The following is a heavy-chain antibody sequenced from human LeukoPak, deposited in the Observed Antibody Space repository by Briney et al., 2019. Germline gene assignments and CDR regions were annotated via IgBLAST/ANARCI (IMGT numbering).Heavy chain of an antibody. J-gene: IGHJ6*03. CDR3: ARYYYYYMDV. CDR1: GYSISSGYY. CDR2: VFHSGIT. V-gene: IGHV4-38-2*02. Sequence: SETLSLTCSVSGYSISSGYYWGWIRQPPGKGLEWIGSVFHSGITYYKPSLKSRVTILVDTSKNQFSLKLSSVTAADTAIYYCARYYYYYMDVWGKGTTVTVSS.